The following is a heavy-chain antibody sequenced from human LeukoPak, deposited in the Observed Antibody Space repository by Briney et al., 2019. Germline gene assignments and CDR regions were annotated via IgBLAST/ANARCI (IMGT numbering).Heavy chain of an antibody. Sequence: SETLSLTCTVSGGSISSYYWSWIRQPPGKGLEWIGYIYYSGSTNYNPSPKSRVTISVDTSKNQFSLKLSSVTAADTAVYYCARAHSSGYFPFDYWGQGTLVTVSS. CDR2: IYYSGST. CDR1: GGSISSYY. V-gene: IGHV4-59*01. CDR3: ARAHSSGYFPFDY. J-gene: IGHJ4*02. D-gene: IGHD3-22*01.